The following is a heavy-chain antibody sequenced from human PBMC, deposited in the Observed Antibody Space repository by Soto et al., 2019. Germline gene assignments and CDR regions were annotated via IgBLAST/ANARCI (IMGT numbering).Heavy chain of an antibody. CDR2: FDPEDGET. V-gene: IGHV1-24*01. CDR3: ATVHGSSGWYFYYYGMDV. D-gene: IGHD6-19*01. CDR1: GYTLTELS. J-gene: IGHJ6*02. Sequence: ASVKVSCKVSGYTLTELSMHWVRQAPGKGLEWMGGFDPEDGETIYAQKFQGRVTMTEDTSTDTAYMELSSLRSEDTAVYYCATVHGSSGWYFYYYGMDVWGQGTTVTVSS.